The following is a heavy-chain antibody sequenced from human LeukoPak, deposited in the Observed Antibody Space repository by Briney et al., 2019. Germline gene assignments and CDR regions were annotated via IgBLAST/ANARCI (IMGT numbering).Heavy chain of an antibody. D-gene: IGHD5-18*01. CDR2: IKSKTDGGTT. CDR3: TTDPGFGFSDDY. Sequence: GGSLRLSCAASGFTFSNAWMSWVRQAPGKGLERVARIKSKTDGGTTDYAAPVKGRFTISRDDSKNTLYLQMNSLKTEDTAVYYCTTDPGFGFSDDYWGQGTLVTVSS. V-gene: IGHV3-15*01. J-gene: IGHJ4*02. CDR1: GFTFSNAW.